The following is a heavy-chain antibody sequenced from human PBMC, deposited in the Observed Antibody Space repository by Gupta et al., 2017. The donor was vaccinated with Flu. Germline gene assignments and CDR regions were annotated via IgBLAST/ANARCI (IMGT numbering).Heavy chain of an antibody. V-gene: IGHV3-74*01. Sequence: DVQLVESGGGLVQPGGSLRLSCVASGFPFNIYWMHWFRRPPGKGLVWVSRINNDGSRKAYADSVRGRFTISRDNAKNTLYLQMNSLTDEDTGVYFCARGYYDSSGSFSRFGHDSFDVWGQGTTVTVSS. J-gene: IGHJ3*01. CDR1: GFPFNIYW. CDR2: INNDGSRK. D-gene: IGHD3-22*01. CDR3: ARGYYDSSGSFSRFGHDSFDV.